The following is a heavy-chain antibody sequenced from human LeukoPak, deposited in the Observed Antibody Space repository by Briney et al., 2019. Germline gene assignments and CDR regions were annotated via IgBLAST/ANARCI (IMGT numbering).Heavy chain of an antibody. V-gene: IGHV4-34*01. D-gene: IGHD6-13*01. CDR3: ARVGPYSSSWPPINYMDV. CDR2: INHSGST. Sequence: PSETLSLTCAVYGGSFSGYYWSWIRQPPGKGLEWIGEINHSGSTNYNPSLKSRVTISVDTSKNQFSLKLSSVTAADTAVYYCARVGPYSSSWPPINYMDVWGKGTTVTVSS. J-gene: IGHJ6*03. CDR1: GGSFSGYY.